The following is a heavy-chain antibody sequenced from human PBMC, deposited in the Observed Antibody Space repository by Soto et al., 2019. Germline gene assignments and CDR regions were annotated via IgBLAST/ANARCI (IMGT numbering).Heavy chain of an antibody. CDR3: ARGVSDISGYYYDY. Sequence: QLQLQESGSGLVKPSQTLSLTCAVSGGSIRSGGYSWSWIRQPPGEGLEWIGYIYHSGSTYYNPSLKSRVTISVDRYKNQCCLELSSVTAADTAVYYCARGVSDISGYYYDYWGQGTLVTVSS. CDR2: IYHSGST. J-gene: IGHJ4*02. D-gene: IGHD3-22*01. V-gene: IGHV4-30-2*01. CDR1: GGSIRSGGYS.